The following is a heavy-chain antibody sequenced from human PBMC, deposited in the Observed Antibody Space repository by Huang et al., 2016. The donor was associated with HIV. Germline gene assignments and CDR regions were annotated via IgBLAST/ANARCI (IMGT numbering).Heavy chain of an antibody. CDR2: IYPGDSDT. V-gene: IGHV5-51*01. Sequence: EVQLVQSGAVVKKPGESLKISCKGSGYTFNGYWIGWVRQMPGKGLEWMGIIYPGDSDTTDSPSCQGQFTISADKSISTAYLQWSGLKASDTAMYYCARQGVGDFVVEPTGLGAFDIWGQGTMVTVSS. CDR1: GYTFNGYW. CDR3: ARQGVGDFVVEPTGLGAFDI. J-gene: IGHJ3*02. D-gene: IGHD2-2*01.